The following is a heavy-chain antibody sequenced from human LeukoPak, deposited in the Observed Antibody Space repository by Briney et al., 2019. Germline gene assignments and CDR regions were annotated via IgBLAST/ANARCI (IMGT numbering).Heavy chain of an antibody. CDR3: ARGYCSSTSCYYYYMDV. CDR2: INHSGST. J-gene: IGHJ6*03. V-gene: IGHV4-34*01. Sequence: SETLSLTCAVYGGSFSGYYWSWIRQPPGKGLEWSEEINHSGSTNYNPSLKSRVTISVDTSKNQFSLKLSSVTAADTAVYYCARGYCSSTSCYYYYMDVWGKGTTVTVSS. D-gene: IGHD2-2*01. CDR1: GGSFSGYY.